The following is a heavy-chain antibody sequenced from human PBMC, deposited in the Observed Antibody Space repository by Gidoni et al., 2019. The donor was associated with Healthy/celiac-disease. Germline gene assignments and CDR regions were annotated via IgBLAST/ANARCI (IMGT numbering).Heavy chain of an antibody. D-gene: IGHD4-17*01. CDR3: ARENTVTTGSAFDI. J-gene: IGHJ3*02. CDR1: GFSFSSYG. CDR2: IWYDGSNK. Sequence: QVQLVESGGGVVQPARSLRLSCAASGFSFSSYGVHWVRQAPGKGLEWVAVIWYDGSNKYYADSVKGRFTISRDNSKNTLYLQMNSVRAEDTAVYYCARENTVTTGSAFDIWGQGTMVTVSS. V-gene: IGHV3-33*01.